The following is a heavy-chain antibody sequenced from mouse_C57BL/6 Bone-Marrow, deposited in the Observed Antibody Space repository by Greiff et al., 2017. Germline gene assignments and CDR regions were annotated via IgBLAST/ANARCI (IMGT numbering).Heavy chain of an antibody. J-gene: IGHJ2*01. V-gene: IGHV5-12*01. D-gene: IGHD1-2*01. CDR2: ISNGGGST. CDR3: ARQGTAFDY. Sequence: EVMLVESGGGLVQPGGSLKLSCAASGFTFSDYYMYWVRQTPEKRLEWVAYISNGGGSTYYPDTVKGRFTISRDNAKNTLYLQMSRLKSEDTAMYYCARQGTAFDYWGQGTTLTVSS. CDR1: GFTFSDYY.